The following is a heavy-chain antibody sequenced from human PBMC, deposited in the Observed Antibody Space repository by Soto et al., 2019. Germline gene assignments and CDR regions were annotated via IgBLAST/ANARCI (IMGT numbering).Heavy chain of an antibody. CDR3: ARIDLEGRDSGYDTPGYYYGMDV. CDR1: GYSFTSYW. Sequence: GESLKISCKGSGYSFTSYWIGWVRQMPGKGLEWMGIIYPGDSDTRYSPSFQGQVTISADKSISTAYLQWSSLKASDTAMYYCARIDLEGRDSGYDTPGYYYGMDVWGQGTTVTVSS. J-gene: IGHJ6*02. CDR2: IYPGDSDT. D-gene: IGHD5-12*01. V-gene: IGHV5-51*01.